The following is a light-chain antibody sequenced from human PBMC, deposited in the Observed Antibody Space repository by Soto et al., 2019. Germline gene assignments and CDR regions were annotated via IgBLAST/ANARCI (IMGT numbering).Light chain of an antibody. CDR2: KAS. V-gene: IGKV1-5*03. CDR3: QHMYT. CDR1: QRISSW. Sequence: DIQMTQSPSTLSASVGDRVTITCRASQRISSWLAWYQQKPGKAPKLLIDKASSLESGVPSRFSRSGSGTEFTVTISSLQPDDFATYYCQHMYTFGQGTKLEIK. J-gene: IGKJ2*01.